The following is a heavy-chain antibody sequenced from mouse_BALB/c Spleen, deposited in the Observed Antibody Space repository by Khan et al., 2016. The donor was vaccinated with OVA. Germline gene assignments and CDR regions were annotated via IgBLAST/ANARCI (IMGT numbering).Heavy chain of an antibody. Sequence: EVELVESGPGLVKPSQSLSLTCTVTGYSITSDYAWNWIRQFPGDRLEWMGYLSSSGSASYNPSLKSLISSTRDTSKNQFFLLLKSVNTEDTATYFCARSLYYRYEYGLDYWGRGSSVTVSS. V-gene: IGHV3-2*02. CDR3: ARSLYYRYEYGLDY. CDR1: GYSITSDYA. J-gene: IGHJ4*01. CDR2: LSSSGSA. D-gene: IGHD2-14*01.